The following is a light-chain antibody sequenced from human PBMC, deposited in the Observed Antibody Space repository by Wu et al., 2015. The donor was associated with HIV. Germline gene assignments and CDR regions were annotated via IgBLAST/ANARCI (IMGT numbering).Light chain of an antibody. V-gene: IGKV3-20*01. Sequence: EIVLTQSPGTLSLSPGERATLSCRASQSVSSTYLAWYQQKPGQAPRLLIYDASSRAPGIPDSFSGSGFGTDFTLTISGLEPEDFAVYYCQQYGSSPRTFGQGTKVEIK. CDR2: DAS. J-gene: IGKJ1*01. CDR3: QQYGSSPRT. CDR1: QSVSSTY.